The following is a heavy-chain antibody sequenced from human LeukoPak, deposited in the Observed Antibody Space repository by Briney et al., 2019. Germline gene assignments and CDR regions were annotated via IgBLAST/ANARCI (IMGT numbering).Heavy chain of an antibody. J-gene: IGHJ5*02. CDR3: AREYSNSWYPWFDP. V-gene: IGHV4-61*01. CDR1: GGSVSSGSYY. Sequence: SETLSLTCTVSGGSVSSGSYYWSWIRQPPGKGLEWIGYIYYSGSTNYNPSLKSRVTISVDTSKNQFSLKLSSVTAADTAVYYCAREYSNSWYPWFDPWGQGTLVTVSS. D-gene: IGHD6-13*01. CDR2: IYYSGST.